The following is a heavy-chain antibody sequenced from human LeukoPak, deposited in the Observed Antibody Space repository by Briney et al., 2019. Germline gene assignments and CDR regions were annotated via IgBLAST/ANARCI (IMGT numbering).Heavy chain of an antibody. D-gene: IGHD2-15*01. CDR1: GGSISSYY. CDR3: AREAGYCSGGSCYSYFDY. V-gene: IGHV4-59*01. Sequence: PSETLSLTCTVSGGSISSYYWSWIRQPPGKGLEWIGYIYYSGSTNYNASLTNRVTISVDTSKNQFSLKLSSVTAADTAVYYCAREAGYCSGGSCYSYFDYWGQGTLVTVSS. CDR2: IYYSGST. J-gene: IGHJ4*02.